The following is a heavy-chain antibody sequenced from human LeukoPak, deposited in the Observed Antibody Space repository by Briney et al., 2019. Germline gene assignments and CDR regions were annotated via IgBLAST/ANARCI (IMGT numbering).Heavy chain of an antibody. CDR1: GGSISSYY. Sequence: SETLPLTCTVSGGSISSYYWSWIRQPPGKGLEWIGYIYYSGSTNYNPSLKSRVTISVDTSKNQFSLKLSSVTAADTAVYYCARDAIRAFDIWGQGTMVTVSS. V-gene: IGHV4-59*01. CDR3: ARDAIRAFDI. J-gene: IGHJ3*02. CDR2: IYYSGST.